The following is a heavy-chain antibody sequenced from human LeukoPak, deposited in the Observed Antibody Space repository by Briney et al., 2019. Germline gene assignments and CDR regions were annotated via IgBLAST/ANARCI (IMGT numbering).Heavy chain of an antibody. CDR2: INPNSGGT. J-gene: IGHJ5*02. V-gene: IGHV1-2*02. CDR1: GYTFTGYY. D-gene: IGHD2-15*01. Sequence: ASVKVSCKASGYTFTGYYMHWVRQAPGQGLEWMGWINPNSGGTNYAQKFQGRVTMTRDTSISTAYMKLSRLRSDDTAVYYCARARVLCSGGSCYSGWFDPWGQGTLVTVSS. CDR3: ARARVLCSGGSCYSGWFDP.